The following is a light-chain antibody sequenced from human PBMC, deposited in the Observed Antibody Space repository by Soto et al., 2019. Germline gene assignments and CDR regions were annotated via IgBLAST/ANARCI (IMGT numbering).Light chain of an antibody. V-gene: IGLV2-23*01. CDR1: SSDVGSYNL. CDR3: CSYAGSSTLV. CDR2: EGS. Sequence: QSALTQPASVSGTPGQSITISCTRTSSDVGSYNLASWYQQHPGKAPKVMIYEGSKRPSGVSNRFSGSKSGNTASLTISGLQAEDEADYYCCSYAGSSTLVFGGGTKLTVL. J-gene: IGLJ2*01.